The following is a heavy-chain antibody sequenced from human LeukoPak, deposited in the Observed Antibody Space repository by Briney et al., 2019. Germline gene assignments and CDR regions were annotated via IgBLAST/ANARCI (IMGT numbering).Heavy chain of an antibody. V-gene: IGHV4-59*01. Sequence: KPSETLSLTCTVSGGSINNYYWTWIQQPPGKGLECIGYVYYTGSTYYNPSLKSRVTISVDTSRNQFPLKLNSVTAADTAVYYCARDSSTVTTRHFDYWGQGTLVTVSS. D-gene: IGHD4-17*01. CDR2: VYYTGST. CDR3: ARDSSTVTTRHFDY. CDR1: GGSINNYY. J-gene: IGHJ4*02.